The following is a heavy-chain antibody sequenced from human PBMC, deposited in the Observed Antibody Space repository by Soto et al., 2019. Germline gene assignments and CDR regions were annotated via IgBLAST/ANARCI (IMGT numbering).Heavy chain of an antibody. Sequence: SETLSLTCTVSGDSISARYWSWVRQPAGKGLEWIGRVYNGERTIYNPSLQSRVSMSVDTSKNQFSLKLTSVTAADTAVYFCAREPLAHSYFDYWGQGILVTVSS. CDR3: AREPLAHSYFDY. V-gene: IGHV4-4*07. CDR1: GDSISARY. CDR2: VYNGERT. J-gene: IGHJ4*02.